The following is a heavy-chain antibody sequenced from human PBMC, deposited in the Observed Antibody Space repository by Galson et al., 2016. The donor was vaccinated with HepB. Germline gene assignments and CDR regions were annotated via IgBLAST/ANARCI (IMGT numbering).Heavy chain of an antibody. D-gene: IGHD6-6*01. J-gene: IGHJ4*02. CDR1: GASITSYY. CDR3: ASYLRGNRSSMFDY. Sequence: ETLSLTCTVSGASITSYYWGWIRQAPGKGLEWIGHTHYRESNEYNPSLKSRVIMSVDTSKSQFSLKLSSVTAADTAVYYCASYLRGNRSSMFDYWGQGTLVTVSS. CDR2: THYRESN. V-gene: IGHV4-59*01.